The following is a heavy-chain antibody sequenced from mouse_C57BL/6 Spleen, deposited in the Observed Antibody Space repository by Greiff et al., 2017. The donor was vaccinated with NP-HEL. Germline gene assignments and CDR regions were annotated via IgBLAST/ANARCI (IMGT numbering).Heavy chain of an antibody. CDR1: GYSITSGYY. CDR3: ARGIYFDD. CDR2: ISYDGSN. Sequence: VHLVESGPGLVKPSQSPSLTCSVTGYSITSGYYWHWIRQFPGNKLEWLGYISYDGSNYYNPSLKNRISITRDTSKNQFFLKLNSVTTEDTATYYCARGIYFDDWGQGTTLTVSS. V-gene: IGHV3-6*01. J-gene: IGHJ2*01.